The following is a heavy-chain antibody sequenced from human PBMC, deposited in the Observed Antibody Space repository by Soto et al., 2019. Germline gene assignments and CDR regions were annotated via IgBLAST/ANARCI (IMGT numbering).Heavy chain of an antibody. CDR2: ISSDGRET. V-gene: IGHV3-7*01. CDR3: ARWPRLLDS. D-gene: IGHD6-6*01. Sequence: GGSLRLSCAASGFTFSDFWMNWVRQAPEKGLEWVAYISSDGRETNHVASVKGRFTISRDNAKNSLYLQMNSLRAEDTAVYYCARWPRLLDSWRQRTLVTVSS. CDR1: GFTFSDFW. J-gene: IGHJ4*02.